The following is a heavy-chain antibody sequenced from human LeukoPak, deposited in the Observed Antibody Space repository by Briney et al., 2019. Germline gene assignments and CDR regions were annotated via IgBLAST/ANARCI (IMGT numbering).Heavy chain of an antibody. V-gene: IGHV3-48*03. CDR2: ISSSGSTI. D-gene: IGHD6-13*01. J-gene: IGHJ4*02. Sequence: PGGSLRLSCAASGFTFSSYEMNWVRQAPGKGLEWVSYISSSGSTIYYADSVKGRFTISRDNAKNSLYLQMNSLRAEDTAVYYCAKDIAAAGTDFGFDYWGQGTLVTVSS. CDR3: AKDIAAAGTDFGFDY. CDR1: GFTFSSYE.